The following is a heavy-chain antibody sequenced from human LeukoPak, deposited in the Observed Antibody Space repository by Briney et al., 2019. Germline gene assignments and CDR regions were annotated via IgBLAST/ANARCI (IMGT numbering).Heavy chain of an antibody. V-gene: IGHV3-48*04. CDR2: ISSSGSTI. CDR3: ARAHYYDSSGLDF. D-gene: IGHD3-22*01. CDR1: GFTFSDYS. J-gene: IGHJ4*02. Sequence: GGSLRLSCAASGFTFSDYSMDWVRQAPGKGLEWVSYISSSGSTIYYADSLKGRFTISRDNAKNSLYLQMNSLRAEDTAVYYCARAHYYDSSGLDFWGQGTLVTVSS.